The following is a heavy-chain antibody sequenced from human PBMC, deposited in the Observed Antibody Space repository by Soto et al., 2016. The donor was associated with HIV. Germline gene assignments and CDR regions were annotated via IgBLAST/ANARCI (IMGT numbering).Heavy chain of an antibody. CDR1: GFTFSDYY. D-gene: IGHD6-13*01. CDR3: ARRIAAAGTNYYYYYMDV. V-gene: IGHV3-11*04. J-gene: IGHJ6*03. CDR2: MSASGNTI. Sequence: QVQLVESGEAWSSLEGPVRLSCAASGFTFSDYYMIWIRQVPGKGLEWLSYMSASGNTIYYSDSVKGRFTISRDNAKNSLYLQMNTLRADDTAMYYCARRIAAAGTNYYYYYMDVWGKGTTVTVSS.